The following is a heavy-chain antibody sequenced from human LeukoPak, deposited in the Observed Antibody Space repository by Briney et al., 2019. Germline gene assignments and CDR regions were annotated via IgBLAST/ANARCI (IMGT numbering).Heavy chain of an antibody. CDR1: GFTFSAYA. Sequence: PGGSLRLSCAASGFTFSAYAMGWVRQAPGKGLEWVSAISGGGGSAFYADSVMGRFTISRDNSKNTVNLLMNSLRAEDTATYYCARVRNGDYDPLDYWGQGTLVTVSP. CDR3: ARVRNGDYDPLDY. D-gene: IGHD4-17*01. V-gene: IGHV3-23*01. J-gene: IGHJ4*02. CDR2: ISGGGGSA.